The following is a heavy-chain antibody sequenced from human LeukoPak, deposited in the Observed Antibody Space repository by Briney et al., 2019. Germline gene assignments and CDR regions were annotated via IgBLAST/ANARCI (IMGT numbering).Heavy chain of an antibody. CDR1: GFTFSSYG. D-gene: IGHD2-21*01. J-gene: IGHJ4*02. V-gene: IGHV3-30*02. CDR2: IRYDGSNK. CDR3: AKDETPFPPGHVVFPPRY. Sequence: PGGSLRLSCAASGFTFSSYGMHWVRQAPGKGLEWVAFIRYDGSNKYYADSVKGRFTISRDNSKNTLYLQMNSLRAEDTAVYYCAKDETPFPPGHVVFPPRYWGQGTLVTVSS.